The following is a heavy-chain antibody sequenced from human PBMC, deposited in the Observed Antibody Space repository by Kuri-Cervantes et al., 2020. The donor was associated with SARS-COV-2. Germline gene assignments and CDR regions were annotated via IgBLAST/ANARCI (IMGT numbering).Heavy chain of an antibody. V-gene: IGHV3-33*08. J-gene: IGHJ6*03. CDR1: GFTFSDYD. CDR2: IWYDGRNT. Sequence: GESLRLSCASSGFTFSDYDMHWVRQVPGKGLEWVAVIWYDGRNTYYTGSVKGRFTISRDNSKNMLYLEVNSLRAEDTAVYYCARNHSMDVWGTGTAVTVSS. CDR3: ARNHSMDV.